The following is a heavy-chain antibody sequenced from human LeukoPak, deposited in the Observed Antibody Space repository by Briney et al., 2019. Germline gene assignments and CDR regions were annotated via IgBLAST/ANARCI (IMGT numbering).Heavy chain of an antibody. CDR2: IWHDETNK. V-gene: IGHV3-33*01. Sequence: GGSLRLSCAASGFTFSIYGMHWVRQAPGKGVDWVALIWHDETNKYYADSVKGRFTISRDNSKNTLYLQMNSLRAEDTAVYYCARDGLGYCSGGTCYYDAFDIWGQGTMVTVSS. CDR3: ARDGLGYCSGGTCYYDAFDI. CDR1: GFTFSIYG. J-gene: IGHJ3*02. D-gene: IGHD2-15*01.